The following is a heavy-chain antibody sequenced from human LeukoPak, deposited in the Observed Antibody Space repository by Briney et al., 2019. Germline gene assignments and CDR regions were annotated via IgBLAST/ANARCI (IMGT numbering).Heavy chain of an antibody. J-gene: IGHJ4*02. Sequence: GGSLRLSCAASGFSFSNSGMHWVRQAPGKGLEWVAVIWYDGSNKYYADSLKGRFTISRDNAKNTLYLQMNSLRAEDTAVYYCARGPHYDFWGQGTLVTVSS. V-gene: IGHV3-33*01. CDR3: ARGPHYDF. CDR1: GFSFSNSG. CDR2: IWYDGSNK.